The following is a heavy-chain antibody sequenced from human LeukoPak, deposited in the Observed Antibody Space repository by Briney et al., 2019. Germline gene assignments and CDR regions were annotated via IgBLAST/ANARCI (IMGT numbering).Heavy chain of an antibody. CDR2: IYHSGST. D-gene: IGHD5-18*01. CDR3: AREAVSYGLDY. CDR1: GGSISSSNW. Sequence: SGTLSLTCAVSGGSISSSNWWSWVRQPPGKGLEWIGEIYHSGSTNYNPSLKSRVTISVDTSKNQFSLKLSSVTAADTAVYYCAREAVSYGLDYWGQGTLVTVSS. V-gene: IGHV4-4*02. J-gene: IGHJ4*02.